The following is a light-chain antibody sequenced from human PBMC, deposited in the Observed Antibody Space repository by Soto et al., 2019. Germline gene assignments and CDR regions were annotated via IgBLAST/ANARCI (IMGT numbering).Light chain of an antibody. CDR2: DVT. CDR3: SSYTGSYSHYV. V-gene: IGLV2-11*01. Sequence: QSALTQPRSVSGSPGQSVTISCTGTSSTVGGSNYVSWYQQSPGKAPKLMIYDVTKRPSGVPDRFSGSKSGNTASLTISGLQAEDEADYYCSSYTGSYSHYVFGTGTKVTVL. J-gene: IGLJ1*01. CDR1: SSTVGGSNY.